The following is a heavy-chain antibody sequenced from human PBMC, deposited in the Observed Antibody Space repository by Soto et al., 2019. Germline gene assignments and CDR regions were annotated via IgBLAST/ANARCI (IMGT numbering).Heavy chain of an antibody. CDR1: GDTFSSYA. D-gene: IGHD3-22*01. Sequence: ASVKVSCKASGDTFSSYAINWVRQAPGQGLEWMGGIIPMFGTANYAQKFKGRVTITAGESTSTVYMELSSPRSEDTAVYYCARVGPAHYYDSSGYYSPLDYWGQGTLVTVSS. CDR2: IIPMFGTA. V-gene: IGHV1-69*13. CDR3: ARVGPAHYYDSSGYYSPLDY. J-gene: IGHJ4*02.